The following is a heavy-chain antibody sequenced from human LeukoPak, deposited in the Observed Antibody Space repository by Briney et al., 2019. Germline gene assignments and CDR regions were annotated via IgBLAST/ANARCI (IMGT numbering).Heavy chain of an antibody. V-gene: IGHV3-23*01. CDR3: ARDISWLGLDY. CDR1: GFTFSSHG. Sequence: GGTLRLSCVASGFTFSSHGMNWVRQAPGKGLEWVSGITGGTRTYYADSVKGRFAISRDNSKNTMYLQMNSLRAEDTAVYYCARDISWLGLDYWGQGILVTVSS. J-gene: IGHJ4*02. D-gene: IGHD6-19*01. CDR2: ITGGTRT.